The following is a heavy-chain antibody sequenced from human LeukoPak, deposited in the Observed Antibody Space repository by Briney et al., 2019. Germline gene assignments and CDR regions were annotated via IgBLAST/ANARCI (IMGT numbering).Heavy chain of an antibody. J-gene: IGHJ4*02. CDR2: ISGSSSGT. Sequence: PGGSLRLSCAASGFTFSSYAMSWVRQAPGEGLEWVSAISGSSSGTYYADSVKGRFTISRDNSKNTLYLQMNSLRAEDTALYYCAKSGSGWPFDYWGQGTLVTVSS. CDR1: GFTFSSYA. D-gene: IGHD6-19*01. CDR3: AKSGSGWPFDY. V-gene: IGHV3-23*01.